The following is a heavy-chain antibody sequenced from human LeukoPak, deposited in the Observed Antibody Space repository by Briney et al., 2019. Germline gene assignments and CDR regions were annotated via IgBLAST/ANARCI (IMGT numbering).Heavy chain of an antibody. V-gene: IGHV4-39*07. CDR3: ARVISSGWYGGIAFDI. Sequence: SETLSLTCTVSGGSISSSSYYWGWIRQPPGKGLEWIGSIYHSGSTYYNPSLKSRIIISVDTSKNQFSLKLNSVTAADTAVYYCARVISSGWYGGIAFDIWGQGTMVTVSS. CDR1: GGSISSSSYY. CDR2: IYHSGST. D-gene: IGHD6-13*01. J-gene: IGHJ3*02.